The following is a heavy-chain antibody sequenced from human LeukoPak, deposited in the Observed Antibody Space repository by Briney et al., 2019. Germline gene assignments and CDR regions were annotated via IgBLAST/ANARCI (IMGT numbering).Heavy chain of an antibody. D-gene: IGHD3-22*01. CDR2: TSGGGVST. J-gene: IGHJ4*02. V-gene: IGHV3-23*01. CDR1: GFTFNNYA. CDR3: AREPPGNYDSTGYYYAHFDC. Sequence: GGSLRLSCAASGFTFNNYAMSWVRQAPGKGLEWVSGTSGGGVSTFYADSVKGRFTISRDNAKNSLYLQMNSLTDEDTAVYYCAREPPGNYDSTGYYYAHFDCWGQGILVTVSS.